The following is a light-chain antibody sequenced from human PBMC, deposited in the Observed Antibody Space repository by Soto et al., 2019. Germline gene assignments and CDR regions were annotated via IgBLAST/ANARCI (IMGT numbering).Light chain of an antibody. J-gene: IGLJ1*01. CDR3: SSYAGSSPLYV. CDR2: DVF. CDR1: SSDVGGYNY. V-gene: IGLV2-14*01. Sequence: QSALTQPASVSGSPGQSITISCTGTSSDVGGYNYVSWFQQHPGKAPKTVIYDVFNRPSGVSNRFSGSKSGNAASLTISGLQAEDEGDYYCSSYAGSSPLYVFGTGSKLTVL.